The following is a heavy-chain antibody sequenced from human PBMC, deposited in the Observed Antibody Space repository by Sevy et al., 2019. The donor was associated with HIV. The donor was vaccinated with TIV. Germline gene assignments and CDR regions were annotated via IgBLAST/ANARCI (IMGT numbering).Heavy chain of an antibody. V-gene: IGHV3-15*01. D-gene: IGHD4-4*01. CDR2: IKSKTDGGTT. CDR1: GFTFSNAW. Sequence: GGSLRLSCAASGFTFSNAWMSWVHQAPGKGLEWVGRIKSKTDGGTTDYAAPVKGRFTISRDDSKNTLYLQMNSLKTEDTAVYYCTTDFVTTRGFDYWGQGTLVTVSS. J-gene: IGHJ4*02. CDR3: TTDFVTTRGFDY.